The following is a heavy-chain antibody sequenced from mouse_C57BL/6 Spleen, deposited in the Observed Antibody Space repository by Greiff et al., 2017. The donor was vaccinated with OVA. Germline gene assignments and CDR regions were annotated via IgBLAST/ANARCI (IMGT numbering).Heavy chain of an antibody. J-gene: IGHJ4*01. D-gene: IGHD2-5*01. CDR1: GFTFSSYA. CDR3: ASDPYYSNYDAMDY. V-gene: IGHV5-4*03. CDR2: ISDGGSYT. Sequence: DVKLVESGGGLVKPGGSLKLSCAASGFTFSSYAMSWVRQTPEKRLEWVATISDGGSYTYYPDNVKGRFTISRDNAKNNLYLQMSHLKAEDTAMYYCASDPYYSNYDAMDYWGQGTSVTVSS.